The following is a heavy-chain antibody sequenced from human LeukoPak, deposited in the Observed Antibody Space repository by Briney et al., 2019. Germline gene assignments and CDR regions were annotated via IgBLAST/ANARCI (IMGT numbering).Heavy chain of an antibody. CDR2: ISSSGSTI. D-gene: IGHD2-15*01. CDR3: ARSRYCSGGSCPPNWFDP. J-gene: IGHJ5*02. Sequence: GGSLRLSCAASGFTFSDYYMSWIRQAPGKGLEWVSYISSSGSTIYYADSVKGRFTISRDNAKNSLYLQMNSLRAEDAAVYYCARSRYCSGGSCPPNWFDPWGQGTLVTVSS. V-gene: IGHV3-11*04. CDR1: GFTFSDYY.